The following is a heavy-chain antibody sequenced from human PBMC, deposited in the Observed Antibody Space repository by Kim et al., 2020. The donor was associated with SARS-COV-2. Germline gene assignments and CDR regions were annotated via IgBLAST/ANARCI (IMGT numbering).Heavy chain of an antibody. V-gene: IGHV1-18*04. D-gene: IGHD6-13*01. J-gene: IGHJ6*02. Sequence: ASVKVSCKASGYTFTSYGISWVRQAPGQGLEWMGWISAYNGNTNYAQKLQGRVTMTTDTSTSTAYMELRSLRSDDTAVYYCARDQYSSSWEPRAYYYYGMDVWGQGTTVTVSS. CDR3: ARDQYSSSWEPRAYYYYGMDV. CDR2: ISAYNGNT. CDR1: GYTFTSYG.